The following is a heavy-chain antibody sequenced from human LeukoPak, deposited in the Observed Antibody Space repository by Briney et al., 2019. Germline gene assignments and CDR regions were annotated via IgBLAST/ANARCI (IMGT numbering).Heavy chain of an antibody. CDR2: IYYSGST. V-gene: IGHV4-39*01. Sequence: PSETLSLTCTVSGGSISSSSYYWGWIRQPPGKGLEWIGSIYYSGSTYYNPSLKSRVTISLDTSNNQFSLKLSSVTAADTAVYYCARHPFQYPFDHWGQGTVVSVSS. CDR3: ARHPFQYPFDH. D-gene: IGHD2/OR15-2a*01. J-gene: IGHJ5*02. CDR1: GGSISSSSYY.